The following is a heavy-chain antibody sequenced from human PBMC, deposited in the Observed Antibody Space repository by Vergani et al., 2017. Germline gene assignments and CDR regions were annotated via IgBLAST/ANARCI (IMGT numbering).Heavy chain of an antibody. Sequence: QVQLHQWGTGLVKPTENLSLMCAVYGETFSGNYWSWIRQPPGKGLEWIGGVSHSGSANYNPSLKSRVTISVDTSKNQFSLKLSSVTAADMAVYYCARELGGVVGAPLGYWGQGTLVTVSS. V-gene: IGHV4-34*01. J-gene: IGHJ4*02. CDR1: GETFSGNY. CDR3: ARELGGVVGAPLGY. D-gene: IGHD1-26*01. CDR2: VSHSGSA.